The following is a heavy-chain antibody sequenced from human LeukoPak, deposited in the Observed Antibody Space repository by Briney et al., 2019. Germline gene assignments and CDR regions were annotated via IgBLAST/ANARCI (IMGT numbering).Heavy chain of an antibody. CDR1: GFTFSSYS. CDR3: ARESPLSYDSSGYHYYYYMDV. CDR2: ISSSSSYI. D-gene: IGHD3-22*01. V-gene: IGHV3-21*01. J-gene: IGHJ6*03. Sequence: PGGSLRLSCAASGFTFSSYSMNWVRQAPGKGLEWVSSISSSSSYIYYADSVKGRFTISRDNAKNSLYLQMNSLRAEDTAVYYCARESPLSYDSSGYHYYYYMDVWGKGTTVTISS.